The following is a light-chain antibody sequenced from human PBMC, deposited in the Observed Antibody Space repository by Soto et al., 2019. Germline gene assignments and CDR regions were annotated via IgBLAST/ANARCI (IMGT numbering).Light chain of an antibody. CDR3: QQYDTYFRYT. Sequence: AFQMTQSPSSLSASVGDRVTITCRASQDIRNDLGWYQQKPGKAPRLLIYAASILQSGVPSRFSGSGSGTEFTLTIGSLQPDDFANYYCQQYDTYFRYTFGQGTKLDIK. V-gene: IGKV1-6*01. J-gene: IGKJ2*01. CDR2: AAS. CDR1: QDIRND.